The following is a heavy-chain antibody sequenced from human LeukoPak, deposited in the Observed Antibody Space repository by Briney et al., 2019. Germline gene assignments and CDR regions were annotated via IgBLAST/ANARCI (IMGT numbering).Heavy chain of an antibody. D-gene: IGHD1-26*01. J-gene: IGHJ4*02. V-gene: IGHV1-3*01. CDR2: INAGNGYT. CDR1: GYTFISYA. Sequence: ASVKVSCKASGYTFISYAIHWVRQAPGQRLEWMGWINAGNGYTEYSQKFQGRVTITRDTSANTAYMELSSLRSEDTVVYYCARYRSMGALDFWGQGTLVTVSS. CDR3: ARYRSMGALDF.